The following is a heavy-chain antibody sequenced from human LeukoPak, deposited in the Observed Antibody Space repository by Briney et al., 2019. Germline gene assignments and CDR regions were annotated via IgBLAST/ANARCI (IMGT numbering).Heavy chain of an antibody. D-gene: IGHD6-19*01. J-gene: IGHJ4*02. Sequence: GGSLRLSCAASGFTFSSYEMNWVRQAPGKGLEWVSAISGSGGSTYYADSVKGRFTISRDNSKNTLYLQMNSLRAEDTAVYYCAKEEQWLVLYYWGQGTLVTVSS. CDR3: AKEEQWLVLYY. CDR1: GFTFSSYE. CDR2: ISGSGGST. V-gene: IGHV3-23*01.